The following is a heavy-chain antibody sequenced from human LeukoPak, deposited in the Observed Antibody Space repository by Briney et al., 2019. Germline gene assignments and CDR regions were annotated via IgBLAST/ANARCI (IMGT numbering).Heavy chain of an antibody. V-gene: IGHV3-9*01. CDR1: GFTFDDYA. CDR2: ISWNSGSI. CDR3: AKADYYGSGSPGAFDI. D-gene: IGHD3-10*01. J-gene: IGHJ3*02. Sequence: GRSLRLSCAASGFTFDDYAMHWVRQAPGKGLEWVSGISWNSGSIGYADSVKGRFTISRDNAKNSLYLQMNSQRAEDTALYYCAKADYYGSGSPGAFDIWGQGTMVTVSS.